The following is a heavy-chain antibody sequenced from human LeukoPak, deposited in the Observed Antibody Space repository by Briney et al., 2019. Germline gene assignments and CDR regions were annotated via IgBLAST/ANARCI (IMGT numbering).Heavy chain of an antibody. CDR2: IIPIFGTA. CDR3: ARDLGYCTNGVCHTRFDY. J-gene: IGHJ4*02. Sequence: SVKVSCKASGGTFSSYAISWVRQAPGQGLEWMGGIIPIFGTANYAQKFQGSVTITADESTSTAYMELSSLRSEDTAVYYCARDLGYCTNGVCHTRFDYWGQGTLVTVSS. CDR1: GGTFSSYA. V-gene: IGHV1-69*13. D-gene: IGHD2-8*01.